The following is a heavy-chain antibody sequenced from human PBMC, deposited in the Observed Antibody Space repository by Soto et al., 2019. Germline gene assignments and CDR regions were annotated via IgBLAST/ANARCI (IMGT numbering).Heavy chain of an antibody. D-gene: IGHD4-17*01. Sequence: APGQGLEWMGIINTRGGTTAYAQKFRGRLTVTRDMSTSTVYMELSNLRSEDTAIYYCERGPDDSDVPRWDYWGQGTRVTVSS. V-gene: IGHV1-46*01. CDR2: INTRGGTT. CDR3: ERGPDDSDVPRWDY. J-gene: IGHJ4*02.